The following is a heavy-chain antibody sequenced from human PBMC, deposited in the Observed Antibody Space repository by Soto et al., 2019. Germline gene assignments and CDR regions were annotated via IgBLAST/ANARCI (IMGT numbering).Heavy chain of an antibody. J-gene: IGHJ4*02. CDR2: INTDSGNP. D-gene: IGHD2-21*02. CDR3: TRKKCTGDCYLFDY. CDR1: GYTFTSYG. V-gene: IGHV1-18*04. Sequence: ASGKVSCKASGYTFTSYGISWVRQAPGQGLEWMGWINTDSGNPSYAQKFQGRVSMTRDTSSGTAYMEMRSLTSDDTAVYYCTRKKCTGDCYLFDYWGQGTLVTVSS.